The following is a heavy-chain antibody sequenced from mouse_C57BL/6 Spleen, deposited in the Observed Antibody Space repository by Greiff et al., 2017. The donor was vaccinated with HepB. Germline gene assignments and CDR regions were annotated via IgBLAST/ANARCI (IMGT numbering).Heavy chain of an antibody. CDR1: GYTFTSYW. CDR3: ARGHYYGSYFDY. D-gene: IGHD1-1*01. V-gene: IGHV1-64*01. CDR2: IHHNSGST. J-gene: IGHJ2*01. Sequence: VQLQQPGAELVKPGASVKLSCKASGYTFTSYWMHWVKQRPGQGLEWIGMIHHNSGSTNYNEKFKSKATLTVDKSSSTAYMQLSSLTSEDSAVYYCARGHYYGSYFDYWGQGTTLTVSS.